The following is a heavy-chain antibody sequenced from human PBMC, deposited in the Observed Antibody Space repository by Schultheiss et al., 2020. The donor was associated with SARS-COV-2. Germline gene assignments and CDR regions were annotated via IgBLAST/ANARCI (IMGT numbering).Heavy chain of an antibody. Sequence: GGSLRLSCAASGFTFSDYYMSWVRQAPGKGLEWVGFIRSKAYGGTTEYAASVKGRFTISRDDSKSIAYLQMNSLKTEDTAVYYCTRAWYYYDSSGYYYDAFDIWGQGTMVTVSS. CDR1: GFTFSDYY. V-gene: IGHV3-49*04. CDR2: IRSKAYGGTT. CDR3: TRAWYYYDSSGYYYDAFDI. J-gene: IGHJ3*02. D-gene: IGHD3-22*01.